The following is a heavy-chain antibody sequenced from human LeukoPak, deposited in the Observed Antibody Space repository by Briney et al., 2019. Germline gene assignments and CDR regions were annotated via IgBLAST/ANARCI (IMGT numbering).Heavy chain of an antibody. CDR3: ARDGEYDPGYFDY. V-gene: IGHV3-48*01. D-gene: IGHD2/OR15-2a*01. CDR2: ISSSSSTI. J-gene: IGHJ4*02. Sequence: GGSLRLSCAASGFTFSSYSMNWVRQAPGKGREWGSYISSSSSTIYYADSVKGRFTISRDNAKNSLYLQMNSLSAEDTAVYYCARDGEYDPGYFDYWGQGTLVTVSS. CDR1: GFTFSSYS.